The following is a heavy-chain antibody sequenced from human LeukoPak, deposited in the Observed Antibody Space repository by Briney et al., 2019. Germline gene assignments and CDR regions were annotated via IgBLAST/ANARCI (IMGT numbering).Heavy chain of an antibody. V-gene: IGHV1-8*01. Sequence: ASVKVSCKASGYTFTSYGINWVRQATGQGLEWMGWMNPNSGNTGYAQKFQGRVTMTRNNSISTAYMELSSLRSEDTAVYYCARGMVVRGVTTWGQGTLVTVSS. CDR2: MNPNSGNT. CDR1: GYTFTSYG. J-gene: IGHJ5*02. D-gene: IGHD3-10*01. CDR3: ARGMVVRGVTT.